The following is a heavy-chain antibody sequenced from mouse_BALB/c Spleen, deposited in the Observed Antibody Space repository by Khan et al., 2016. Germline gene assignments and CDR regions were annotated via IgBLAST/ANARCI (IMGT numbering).Heavy chain of an antibody. Sequence: LVESGPELKKPGETVKISCKASGYTFTNYGVHWVKQAPGKGLKWMGWINTNTGAPTYAEEFKGRFAFSLETSASTAFLQIDNLKNEDTATCFCARWCGNYALDYWGQGTSVTVSS. V-gene: IGHV9-3*02. CDR2: INTNTGAP. CDR3: ARWCGNYALDY. J-gene: IGHJ4*01. CDR1: GYTFTNYG. D-gene: IGHD1-1*02.